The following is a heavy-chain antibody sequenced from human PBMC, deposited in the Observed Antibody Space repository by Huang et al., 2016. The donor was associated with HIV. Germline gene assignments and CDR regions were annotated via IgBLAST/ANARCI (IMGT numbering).Heavy chain of an antibody. J-gene: IGHJ6*02. V-gene: IGHV1-2*02. CDR1: GYLFSAYH. CDR2: IHPNNGLR. D-gene: IGHD4-17*01. Sequence: LQSGAQLRKPGASVKVSCKASGYLFSAYHIHWVRQATGHGLEWMGWIHPNNGLRGSAVKVLGRVTLTRDTSIKPASLELSRLRGCDTAVYYCGRVPLITSDYELRDYFYYGMDVWGQGTTVTVSS. CDR3: GRVPLITSDYELRDYFYYGMDV.